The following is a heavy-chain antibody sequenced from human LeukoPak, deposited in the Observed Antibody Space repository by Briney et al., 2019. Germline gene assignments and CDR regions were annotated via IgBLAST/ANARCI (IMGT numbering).Heavy chain of an antibody. D-gene: IGHD2-21*02. Sequence: GGSLRLSCTASGFTFSNYGMNWVRQAPGKGLEWVSVISGGGGSTYYADSVMGRFTISRDNSKDTLYLQMNSLRAEDTAVYYCAKRPRDWYSPIDYWGQGTLVTVSS. J-gene: IGHJ4*02. CDR1: GFTFSNYG. CDR2: ISGGGGST. CDR3: AKRPRDWYSPIDY. V-gene: IGHV3-23*01.